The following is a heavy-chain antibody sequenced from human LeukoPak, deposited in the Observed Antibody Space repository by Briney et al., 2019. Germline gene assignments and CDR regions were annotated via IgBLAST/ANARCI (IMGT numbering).Heavy chain of an antibody. CDR1: GGSFSGYY. V-gene: IGHV4-34*01. J-gene: IGHJ4*02. D-gene: IGHD3-10*01. CDR2: INHSGSN. Sequence: SQTRSLTCAVYGGSFSGYYWSWIRQPPRKWLEWIGEINHSGSNNYNPSLKSRVTISVDTSKNQFSLKLSSVTAADTAVYYCARSRFRFTAPFDYWGQGTLVTVSS. CDR3: ARSRFRFTAPFDY.